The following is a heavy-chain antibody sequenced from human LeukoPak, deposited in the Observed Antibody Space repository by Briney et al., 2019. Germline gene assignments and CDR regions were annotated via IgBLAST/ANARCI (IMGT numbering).Heavy chain of an antibody. CDR2: ISAYNGNT. CDR3: ARDRFWEPYCGGDCFVPDAFDI. Sequence: GASVKVACKASGYTFTSYGISWVRQAPGQGLEWMGWISAYNGNTNYAQKLQGRVTMTTDTSTSTAYMELRSLRSDDTAVYYCARDRFWEPYCGGDCFVPDAFDIWGQGTMVTVSS. V-gene: IGHV1-18*01. J-gene: IGHJ3*02. CDR1: GYTFTSYG. D-gene: IGHD2-21*02.